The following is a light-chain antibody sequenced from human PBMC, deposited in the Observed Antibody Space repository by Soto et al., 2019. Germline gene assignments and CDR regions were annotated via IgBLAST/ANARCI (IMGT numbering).Light chain of an antibody. V-gene: IGKV1-5*01. J-gene: IGKJ2*01. Sequence: DIQMTQSPSTLSASVGDGVTITFLASQSISTWLAWYQPKTGKAPKLLIYDASTLESGVPSSFSGSGSGTEFNLTISSLQPDDVAHYYGQQYSIYWYTFGKGNKLE. CDR2: DAS. CDR1: QSISTW. CDR3: QQYSIYWYT.